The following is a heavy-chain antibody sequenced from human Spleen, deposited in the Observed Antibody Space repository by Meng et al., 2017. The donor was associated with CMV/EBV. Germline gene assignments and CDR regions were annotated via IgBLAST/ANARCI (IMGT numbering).Heavy chain of an antibody. CDR2: ISGSGGSR. D-gene: IGHD2-15*01. Sequence: EVQLLESGGGVVQPGGSLRLSCEVSGFTFRSYAMSWVRQAPGKGLEWVSGISGSGGSRDYADSVKGRFTISRDNSKNTLYLQMNSLRAADTAVYYCAKIIGDCSGGTCYGWGQGTLVTVAS. CDR1: GFTFRSYA. V-gene: IGHV3-23*01. J-gene: IGHJ4*02. CDR3: AKIIGDCSGGTCYG.